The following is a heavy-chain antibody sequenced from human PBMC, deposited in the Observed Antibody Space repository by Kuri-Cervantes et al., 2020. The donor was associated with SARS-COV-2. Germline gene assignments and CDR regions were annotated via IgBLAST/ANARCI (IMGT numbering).Heavy chain of an antibody. J-gene: IGHJ4*02. D-gene: IGHD2-21*01. V-gene: IGHV3-30-3*01. Sequence: GESLKISCAASGFTFNNYAMHWVRQTPGEGLEWVVITSYDGTSKYHADSVKGRFTISRDNSKSTLYLQMNNLRGDDTAVYFCARGRVGVQDFWGQGTLVTVSS. CDR3: ARGRVGVQDF. CDR2: TSYDGTSK. CDR1: GFTFNNYA.